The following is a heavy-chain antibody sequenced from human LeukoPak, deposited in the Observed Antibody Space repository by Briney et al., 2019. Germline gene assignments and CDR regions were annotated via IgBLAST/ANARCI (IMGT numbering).Heavy chain of an antibody. CDR2: ISDSGGNT. Sequence: GGSLRLSCAASGFTFSTYAMSWVRLAPGKGLEWVSTISDSGGNTYYADSVKGRFTISRDNSKNTLYLQMNSLRAEDTAFYYCAKSHSVAQRGYFDFWGQGTLVTVPS. J-gene: IGHJ4*02. V-gene: IGHV3-23*01. CDR3: AKSHSVAQRGYFDF. D-gene: IGHD3-10*01. CDR1: GFTFSTYA.